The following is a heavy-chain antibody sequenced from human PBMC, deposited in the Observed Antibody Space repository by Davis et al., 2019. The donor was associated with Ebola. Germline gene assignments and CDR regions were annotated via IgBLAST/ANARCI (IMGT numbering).Heavy chain of an antibody. CDR1: GYTFTSYY. Sequence: AASVKVSCKASGYTFTSYYMHWVRQAPGQGLEWMGIINPSGGSTSYAQKFQGRVTMTRNTSISTAYMELSSLRSEDTAVYYCAGADDYDFWSGQLDYWGQGTLVTVSS. CDR3: AGADDYDFWSGQLDY. D-gene: IGHD3-3*01. V-gene: IGHV1-46*01. CDR2: INPSGGST. J-gene: IGHJ4*02.